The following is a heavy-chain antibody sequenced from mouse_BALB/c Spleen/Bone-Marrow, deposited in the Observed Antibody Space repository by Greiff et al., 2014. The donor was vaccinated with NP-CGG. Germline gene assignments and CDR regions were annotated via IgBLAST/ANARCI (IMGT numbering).Heavy chain of an antibody. Sequence: EVKLMESGGGLVKPGGSLKLSCAASGFTFSDYYMYWVRLTPEKRLEWVATISDGGGYTYYPDSVWGRFTISRDNAKNNLYLQMSSLKSEDTAMYYCARSGERYGAMDYWGQGTSVTVFS. CDR3: ARSGERYGAMDY. J-gene: IGHJ4*01. V-gene: IGHV5-4*02. D-gene: IGHD2-10*02. CDR2: ISDGGGYT. CDR1: GFTFSDYY.